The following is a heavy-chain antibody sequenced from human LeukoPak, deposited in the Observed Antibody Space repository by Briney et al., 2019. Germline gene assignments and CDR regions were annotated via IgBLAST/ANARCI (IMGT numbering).Heavy chain of an antibody. V-gene: IGHV4-59*01. D-gene: IGHD6-13*01. J-gene: IGHJ5*02. CDR2: IYNSGST. Sequence: PSETLSLTCTVSGGSISSYYWSWIQQPPGKGLEWIGFIYNSGSTNYNPSLKSRVTISADTSKNQFSLKLSSVTAADTAMYYCARARYSSSWYTPFDPWGQGTLVTVSS. CDR3: ARARYSSSWYTPFDP. CDR1: GGSISSYY.